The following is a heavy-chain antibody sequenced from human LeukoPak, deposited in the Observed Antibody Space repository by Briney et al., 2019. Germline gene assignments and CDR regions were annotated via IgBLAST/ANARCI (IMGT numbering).Heavy chain of an antibody. CDR3: ARGGVWGSGSYLWDFDY. CDR2: ISAYNGNT. CDR1: GYTFTSYG. J-gene: IGHJ4*02. V-gene: IGHV1-18*01. D-gene: IGHD3-10*01. Sequence: ASVKVSCKASGYTFTSYGISWVRQAPGQGLEWMGWISAYNGNTNYAQKLQGRVTMTTDTSTSTAYIELRSLRSDDTAVYYCARGGVWGSGSYLWDFDYWGQGTLVTVSS.